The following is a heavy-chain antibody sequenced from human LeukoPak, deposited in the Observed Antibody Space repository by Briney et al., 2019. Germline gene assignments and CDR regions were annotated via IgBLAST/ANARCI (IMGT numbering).Heavy chain of an antibody. J-gene: IGHJ6*02. Sequence: SETLSLTCSVYGGSFSGSYWSWIRQPPGKGLEWIGEINHSGFTNYNPSLKSRVTISVDTSKNHFSLKLSSVTAADTAVYYCARTPYYYYYGMDVWGQGTTVTVSS. D-gene: IGHD2-15*01. V-gene: IGHV4-34*01. CDR2: INHSGFT. CDR3: ARTPYYYYYGMDV. CDR1: GGSFSGSY.